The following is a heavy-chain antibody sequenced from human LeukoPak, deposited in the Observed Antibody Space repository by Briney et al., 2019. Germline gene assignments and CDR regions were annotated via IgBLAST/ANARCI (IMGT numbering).Heavy chain of an antibody. J-gene: IGHJ4*02. CDR3: ARSGAGSTSYPHFDY. CDR2: TSAYNGNT. D-gene: IGHD2-2*01. CDR1: GYTFTSYG. Sequence: ASVKVSCKASGYTFTSYGISWVRQAPGQGLEWMGWTSAYNGNTNYAQKLQGRVTMTTDTSTSTAYMELRSLRSDDTAVYYCARSGAGSTSYPHFDYWGQGTLVTVSS. V-gene: IGHV1-18*01.